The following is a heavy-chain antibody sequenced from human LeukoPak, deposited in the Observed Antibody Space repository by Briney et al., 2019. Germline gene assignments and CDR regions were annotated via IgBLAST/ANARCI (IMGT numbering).Heavy chain of an antibody. CDR2: IYYSGST. D-gene: IGHD7-27*01. CDR1: GGSIRSYY. V-gene: IGHV4-59*01. CDR3: ARESANWRAFDI. Sequence: SETLSLTCTVSGGSIRSYYCSWIRQPPGEGLEWIGSIYYSGSTSYSPSLKSRVTISVDTSKNQFSLKLNSVTAADTAVYYCARESANWRAFDIWGQGTMVSVSS. J-gene: IGHJ3*02.